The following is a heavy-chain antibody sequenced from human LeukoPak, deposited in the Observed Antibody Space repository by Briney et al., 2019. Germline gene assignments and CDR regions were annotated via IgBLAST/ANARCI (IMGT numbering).Heavy chain of an antibody. CDR1: GFTFSSYW. Sequence: PGGSLRLSCAASGFTFSSYWMSWVRQAPGRGLEWVSYISSSGSTIYYADSVKGRFTISRDNAKNSLYLQMNSLRAEDTAVYYCAELGITMIGGVWGKGTTVTISS. J-gene: IGHJ6*04. CDR2: ISSSGSTI. D-gene: IGHD3-10*02. V-gene: IGHV3-48*04. CDR3: AELGITMIGGV.